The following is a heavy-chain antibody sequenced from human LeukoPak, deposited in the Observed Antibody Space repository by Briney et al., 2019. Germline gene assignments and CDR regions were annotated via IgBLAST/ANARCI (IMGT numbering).Heavy chain of an antibody. Sequence: PGGSLRLSCAASGFTFSSYWMSWVRQAPGKGLEWVANINRDGGEKYHVDSVKGRFTISRDNAKNSLYLQMNSLRTEDTAIYYCARAPEGSGSSDYFDYWGHGILVTVSS. V-gene: IGHV3-7*01. CDR2: INRDGGEK. J-gene: IGHJ4*01. CDR1: GFTFSSYW. D-gene: IGHD3-10*01. CDR3: ARAPEGSGSSDYFDY.